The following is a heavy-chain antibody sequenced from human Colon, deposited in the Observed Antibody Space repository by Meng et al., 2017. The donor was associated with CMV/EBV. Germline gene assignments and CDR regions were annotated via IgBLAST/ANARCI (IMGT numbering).Heavy chain of an antibody. J-gene: IGHJ5*02. CDR1: GFTIKSYA. CDR2: ISYDGSNK. CDR3: ARDIHRGYSYGTGLDL. V-gene: IGHV3-30-3*01. D-gene: IGHD5-18*01. Sequence: QVQLVEAGGGVVQPGGALRLSWSARGFTIKSYALHWARQAPGKGLEWVAFISYDGSNKYYADSVKGRFTISRDNSKNTLYLQMNSLTAEDTTLYYYARDIHRGYSYGTGLDLWGQGTLGTVS.